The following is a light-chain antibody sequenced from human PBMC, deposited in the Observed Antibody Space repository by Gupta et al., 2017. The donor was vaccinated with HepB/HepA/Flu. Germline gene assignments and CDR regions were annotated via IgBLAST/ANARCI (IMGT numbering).Light chain of an antibody. CDR2: GAS. V-gene: IGKV3-11*01. Sequence: EIVLTQSPATLSLSPGDRATLSCRASQSVRTHLAWYQQKPGQAPRLLIYGASNRATDIPARFSGSGSGTXFTLTIXSLEPEDFAVYYCQQRNNSMYTFGXGTKLEIK. J-gene: IGKJ2*01. CDR1: QSVRTH. CDR3: QQRNNSMYT.